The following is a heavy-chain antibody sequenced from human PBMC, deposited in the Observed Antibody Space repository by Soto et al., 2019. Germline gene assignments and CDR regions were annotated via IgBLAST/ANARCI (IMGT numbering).Heavy chain of an antibody. Sequence: QVQLQESGPGLVKPSQTLSLTCTVSGDSINRDDYYWSWIRQPPGKCLEWIGYILYSGTTYYNPSLKSRRIISLDTSKNQFSLNLTSVTAADTAVYYCARDGWHLYYGMDFWGQGTTVTVSS. V-gene: IGHV4-30-4*01. CDR3: ARDGWHLYYGMDF. CDR1: GDSINRDDYY. J-gene: IGHJ6*02. CDR2: ILYSGTT. D-gene: IGHD2-15*01.